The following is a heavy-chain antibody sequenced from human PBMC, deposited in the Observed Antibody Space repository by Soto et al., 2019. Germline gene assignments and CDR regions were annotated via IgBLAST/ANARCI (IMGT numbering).Heavy chain of an antibody. J-gene: IGHJ4*02. CDR3: ARDHSGWFDY. Sequence: EVQLVESGGGLVQPGGSLRLSCAASGFTFSDHYMDWVRQAPGKGLEWVGRTRNKANSYTTEYAASVKGRFTISRDDSKISLYLQMNSRKTEDTAVYYCARDHSGWFDYWGQGTLVTVSS. CDR2: TRNKANSYTT. V-gene: IGHV3-72*01. CDR1: GFTFSDHY. D-gene: IGHD5-12*01.